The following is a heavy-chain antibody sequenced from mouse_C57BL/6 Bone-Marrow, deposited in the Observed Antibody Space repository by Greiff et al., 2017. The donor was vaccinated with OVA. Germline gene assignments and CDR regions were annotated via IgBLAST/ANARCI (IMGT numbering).Heavy chain of an antibody. V-gene: IGHV1-26*01. CDR2: INPNNGGT. Sequence: VQLQQSGPELVKPGASVKISCKASGYTFTDYYMNWVKQSHGPSLEWIGDINPNNGGTSYNQKFKGKATLTVDKSSSTAYMELRSLTSEDSEVNYCARSSPDDYGSRYFDVWGTGTTVTVSS. CDR1: GYTFTDYY. J-gene: IGHJ1*03. D-gene: IGHD1-1*01. CDR3: ARSSPDDYGSRYFDV.